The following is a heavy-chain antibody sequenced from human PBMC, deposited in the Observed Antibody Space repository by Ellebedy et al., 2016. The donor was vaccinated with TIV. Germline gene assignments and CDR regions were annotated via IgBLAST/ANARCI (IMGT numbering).Heavy chain of an antibody. D-gene: IGHD5-12*01. Sequence: GESLKISXAASGFTFSNYWMSWVRQAPGKGLEWVANLRQDGGQTFSVDSVKGRFTISRDNAKNSLDLQMNSLRAEDTAVYYCARNVAWSVDYWGQGTLVTVSS. CDR1: GFTFSNYW. J-gene: IGHJ4*02. V-gene: IGHV3-7*01. CDR2: LRQDGGQT. CDR3: ARNVAWSVDY.